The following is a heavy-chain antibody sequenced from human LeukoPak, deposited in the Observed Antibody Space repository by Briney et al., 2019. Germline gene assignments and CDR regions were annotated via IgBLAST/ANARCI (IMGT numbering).Heavy chain of an antibody. Sequence: PGGSLRLSCAASGFTFSSYSMNWVRQAPGKGLEWVSSISSSSSYIYYADSVKGRFTISRDNAKNSLYLQMNSLRAEDTAVYYCARAEDGGLYYYYGMDVWGQGTTVTVSS. CDR2: ISSSSSYI. CDR1: GFTFSSYS. D-gene: IGHD4-23*01. V-gene: IGHV3-21*01. CDR3: ARAEDGGLYYYYGMDV. J-gene: IGHJ6*02.